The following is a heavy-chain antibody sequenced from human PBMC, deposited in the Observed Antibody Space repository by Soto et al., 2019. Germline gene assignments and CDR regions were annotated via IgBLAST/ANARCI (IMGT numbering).Heavy chain of an antibody. J-gene: IGHJ4*02. CDR3: ARHRSTSGWDY. D-gene: IGHD6-19*01. V-gene: IGHV4-59*08. Sequence: SETLSLTCTVSGGSLSSYYWSWIWQPPGKGLEWIGYSYYTGTTHYNPSLKSRVTISVDTSKNQFSLRLTSVTAADTAVYFCARHRSTSGWDYWGQGTLVTVSS. CDR2: SYYTGTT. CDR1: GGSLSSYY.